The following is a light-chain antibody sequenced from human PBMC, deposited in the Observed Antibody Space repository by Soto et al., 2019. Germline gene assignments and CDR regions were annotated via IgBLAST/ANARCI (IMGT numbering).Light chain of an antibody. Sequence: QSVLTQPPSVSGAPGRRVTISCTGSSSNIGAGYDIHWYQQLPGTAPKLLIYGNSNRPSGVPDRFSGSKSGTSASLAITGLQAEDEADYYCQTYDSSLSVVVFGGGTNVTVL. V-gene: IGLV1-40*01. CDR1: SSNIGAGYD. CDR3: QTYDSSLSVVV. CDR2: GNS. J-gene: IGLJ2*01.